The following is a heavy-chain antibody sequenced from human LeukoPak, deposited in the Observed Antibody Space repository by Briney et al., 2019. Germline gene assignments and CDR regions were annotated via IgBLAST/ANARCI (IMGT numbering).Heavy chain of an antibody. V-gene: IGHV3-7*01. CDR3: SRSLDY. CDR1: GFPFSGSL. CDR2: IKQDGSEK. Sequence: PGGSLRLSCAASGFPFSGSLMDWVRQAPGKRMEWVANIKQDGSEKHYADSVKGRFTISRDNAKNSLFLQMSGLRAEDTAVYYCSRSLDYWGQGALVTVSS. J-gene: IGHJ4*02.